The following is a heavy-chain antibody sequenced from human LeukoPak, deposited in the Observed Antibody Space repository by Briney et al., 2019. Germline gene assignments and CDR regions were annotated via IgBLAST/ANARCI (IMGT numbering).Heavy chain of an antibody. Sequence: ASVKVSCKASGYTFTSYGISWLRQAPGQGLEWMGWISAYNGNTNYAQKLQGRVTMTTDTSTSTAYMELRSLRSDDTAVYYCARDPRYFDWLLEENWFDPWGQGTLVTVSS. J-gene: IGHJ5*02. D-gene: IGHD3-9*01. CDR1: GYTFTSYG. V-gene: IGHV1-18*01. CDR3: ARDPRYFDWLLEENWFDP. CDR2: ISAYNGNT.